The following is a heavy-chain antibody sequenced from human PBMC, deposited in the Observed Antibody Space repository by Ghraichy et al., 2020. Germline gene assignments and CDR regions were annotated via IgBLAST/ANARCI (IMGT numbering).Heavy chain of an antibody. V-gene: IGHV3-30*18. CDR2: ISYDGSNK. Sequence: GGSLRLSCAASGFTFSSYGMHWVRQAPGKGLEWVAVISYDGSNKYYADSVKGRFTISRDNSKNTLYLQMNSLRAEDTAVYYCAKDRGYYDSSGYFDYWGQGTLVTVSS. CDR3: AKDRGYYDSSGYFDY. D-gene: IGHD3-22*01. J-gene: IGHJ4*02. CDR1: GFTFSSYG.